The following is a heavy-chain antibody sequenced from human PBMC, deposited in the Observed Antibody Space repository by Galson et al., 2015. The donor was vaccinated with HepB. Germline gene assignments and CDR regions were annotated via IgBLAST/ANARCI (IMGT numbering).Heavy chain of an antibody. Sequence: SLRLSCAAYGFTFSSYAMHWVRQAPGKGLEWVAVISYDGSNKYYADSVKGRFTISRDNSKNTLYLQMNSLRAEDTAVYYCARDRSRIFGVVGDIDYWGQGTLVTVSS. D-gene: IGHD3-3*01. CDR3: ARDRSRIFGVVGDIDY. CDR1: GFTFSSYA. V-gene: IGHV3-30*04. J-gene: IGHJ4*02. CDR2: ISYDGSNK.